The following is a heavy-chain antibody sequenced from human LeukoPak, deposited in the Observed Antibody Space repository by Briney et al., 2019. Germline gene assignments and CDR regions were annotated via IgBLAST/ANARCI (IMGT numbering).Heavy chain of an antibody. V-gene: IGHV4-31*03. D-gene: IGHD4-11*01. CDR1: GGSISSGGYY. J-gene: IGHJ4*02. CDR2: IYYSGST. Sequence: SEALSLTCTVSGGSISSGGYYWSCIRQLPGKGLEWIGYIYYSGSTYYNPSLKSRVTISVGTSKNQFSLKLSSVTAADTAVYYCARGRTTFDYWGQGTLVTVSS. CDR3: ARGRTTFDY.